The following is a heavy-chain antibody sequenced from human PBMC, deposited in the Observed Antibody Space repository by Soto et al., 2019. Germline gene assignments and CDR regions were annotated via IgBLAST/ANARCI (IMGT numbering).Heavy chain of an antibody. Sequence: ASVKVSCKASGYTFTSYAMHWVRQAPGQRLEWMGWINAGNGNTKYSQKFQGRVTITRDTSASTAYMELSSLRSEDTAVYYCARFWLRSSPDHHYSSYYGMDVWGQGTRVTSP. V-gene: IGHV1-3*01. D-gene: IGHD3-3*01. CDR1: GYTFTSYA. CDR2: INAGNGNT. J-gene: IGHJ6*02. CDR3: ARFWLRSSPDHHYSSYYGMDV.